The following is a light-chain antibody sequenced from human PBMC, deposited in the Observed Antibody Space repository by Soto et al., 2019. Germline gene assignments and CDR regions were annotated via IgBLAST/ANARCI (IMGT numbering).Light chain of an antibody. Sequence: QSVLTQPRSVSGSPGQSVSISCTGTYSDVGAYDFVSWYQHYPGKAPKVIIYEVSKRPSGVPYRFSGSKSGNTASLTVSGLQGDDEADYYCASHAGSGNPWVFGGGTKVTVL. CDR2: EVS. V-gene: IGLV2-11*01. CDR1: YSDVGAYDF. J-gene: IGLJ3*02. CDR3: ASHAGSGNPWV.